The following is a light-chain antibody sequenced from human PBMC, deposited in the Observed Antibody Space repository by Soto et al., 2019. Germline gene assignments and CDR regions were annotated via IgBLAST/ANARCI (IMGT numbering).Light chain of an antibody. V-gene: IGKV3-20*01. CDR1: QSVSSSY. J-gene: IGKJ5*01. CDR2: GAS. CDR3: QEYGSSPFP. Sequence: EIVLTQSPGTLSLSPGERATLSCRASQSVSSSYLAWYQQKPGQAPRLLIYGASSRATGIPDRFSGSVSGTDFTLTISRLEPEDFAVYYCQEYGSSPFPFGQGTRLQI.